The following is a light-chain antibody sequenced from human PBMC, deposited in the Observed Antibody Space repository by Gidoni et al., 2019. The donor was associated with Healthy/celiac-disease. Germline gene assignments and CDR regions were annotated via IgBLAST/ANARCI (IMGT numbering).Light chain of an antibody. CDR2: DAS. J-gene: IGKJ2*01. V-gene: IGKV3-11*01. CDR1: QSVSSY. Sequence: ELVLTQSPATLSLSPGERATRSCRASQSVSSYLAWYQQKPGQAPRLLIYDASNRATGIPARFSGSGSGTDFTLTISSLEPEDFAVYYCQQRSNWPYTFGQGTKLEIK. CDR3: QQRSNWPYT.